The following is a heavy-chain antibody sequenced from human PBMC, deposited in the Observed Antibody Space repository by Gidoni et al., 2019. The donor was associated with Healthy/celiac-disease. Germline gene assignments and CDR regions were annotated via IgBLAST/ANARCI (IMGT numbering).Heavy chain of an antibody. D-gene: IGHD4-17*01. J-gene: IGHJ3*02. CDR2: ISSSSSTI. Sequence: EVQLVESGGGLVQPGGSMRLSCPASGFTFSSYSMNWGRQAPGKGLEWVSYISSSSSTIYYADSVKGRFTSSRDNAKNSLYLQMNSLRAEDTAVYYCARDPPTRTTVTSPAFDIWGQGTMVTVSS. CDR3: ARDPPTRTTVTSPAFDI. V-gene: IGHV3-48*04. CDR1: GFTFSSYS.